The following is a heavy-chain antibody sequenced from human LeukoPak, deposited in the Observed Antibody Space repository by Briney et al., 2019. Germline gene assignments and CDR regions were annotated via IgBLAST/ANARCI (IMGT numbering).Heavy chain of an antibody. D-gene: IGHD3-10*01. CDR1: GFTFSSCA. J-gene: IGHJ4*02. CDR2: ISGSGGNT. CDR3: AKGVLPTGFDY. V-gene: IGHV3-23*01. Sequence: QPGGSLRLSCAASGFTFSSCAMSWVRQAPGKGLEWVSAISGSGGNTYYADSVKGRFTISRDNSKNTLYLQMNSLRAEDTAIYYCAKGVLPTGFDYWGQGTLVTVSS.